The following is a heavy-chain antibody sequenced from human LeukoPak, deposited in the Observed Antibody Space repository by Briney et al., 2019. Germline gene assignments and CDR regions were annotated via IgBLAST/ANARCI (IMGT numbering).Heavy chain of an antibody. J-gene: IGHJ4*02. CDR1: GFSLSTRGVG. CDR2: IYWDDDK. V-gene: IGHV2-5*02. CDR3: AHYPRGSYSLPFDY. D-gene: IGHD1-26*01. Sequence: SGPTLVNPTQTLTLTCTFSGFSLSTRGVGVGWIRQPPGKALECLALIYWDDDKRYSPSLRSRLTITKDTSENQVVLTMTDMDPVDTATYYCAHYPRGSYSLPFDYWGQGTLVTVSS.